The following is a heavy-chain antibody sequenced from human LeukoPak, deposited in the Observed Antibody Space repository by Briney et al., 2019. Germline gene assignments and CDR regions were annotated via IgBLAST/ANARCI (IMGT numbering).Heavy chain of an antibody. J-gene: IGHJ3*02. V-gene: IGHV7-4-1*02. Sequence: ASVKVSCKASGYTFTSHAMNWVRQAPGQGLEWMGWINTNTGNPTNVQGLTGRFVFSLDTSVSTAYLQISSLKAEDTAVYYCARGNYDAFDIWGQGTMVTVSS. D-gene: IGHD5-24*01. CDR1: GYTFTSHA. CDR3: ARGNYDAFDI. CDR2: INTNTGNP.